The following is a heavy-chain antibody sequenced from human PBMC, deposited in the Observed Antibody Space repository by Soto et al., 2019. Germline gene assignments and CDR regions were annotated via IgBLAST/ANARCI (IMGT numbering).Heavy chain of an antibody. V-gene: IGHV4-39*01. CDR1: SGSISSSSYY. J-gene: IGHJ4*02. CDR2: IYYSGST. D-gene: IGHD6-13*01. Sequence: SETLSLTCTVSSGSISSSSYYWGWIRQPPGKGLEWIGSIYYSGSTYYNPSLKSRVTISVDTSKNQFSLKLSSVTAADTAVYYCARHWFHSAAGRNTKYYFDYWGQGTLVTVSS. CDR3: ARHWFHSAAGRNTKYYFDY.